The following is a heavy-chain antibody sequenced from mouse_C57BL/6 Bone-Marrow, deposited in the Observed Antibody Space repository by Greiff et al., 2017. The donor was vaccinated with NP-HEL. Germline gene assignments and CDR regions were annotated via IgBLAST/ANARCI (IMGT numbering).Heavy chain of an antibody. Sequence: DVKLVESGGGLVKPGGSLKLSCAASGFTFSSYTMSWVRQTPEKRLEWVATISGGGGNTYYPDSVKGRVTISSDNAKNTLYLQMSSLRSEDTALYYCARRSSLYFDYWGQGTTLTVSS. CDR2: ISGGGGNT. D-gene: IGHD1-1*01. J-gene: IGHJ2*01. V-gene: IGHV5-9*01. CDR3: ARRSSLYFDY. CDR1: GFTFSSYT.